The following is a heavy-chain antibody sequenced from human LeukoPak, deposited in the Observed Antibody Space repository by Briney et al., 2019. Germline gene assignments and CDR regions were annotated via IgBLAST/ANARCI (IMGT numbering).Heavy chain of an antibody. Sequence: GGSLRLSCAASGFNFGSYSMTWVRQAPGKGLEWVSVMSADSATTFYADSVKGRFTISRDNAKNTVFLQMSSLRAEDTATYYCAKEIGLAVYFDFWGQGTLVTVSS. CDR1: GFNFGSYS. J-gene: IGHJ4*02. CDR2: MSADSATT. V-gene: IGHV3-23*01. CDR3: AKEIGLAVYFDF. D-gene: IGHD6-19*01.